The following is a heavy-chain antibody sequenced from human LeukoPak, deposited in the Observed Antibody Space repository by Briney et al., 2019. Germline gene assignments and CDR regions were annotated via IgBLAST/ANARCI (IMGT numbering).Heavy chain of an antibody. Sequence: GGSLRLSCEASGFTFSAYAMTWVRQAPGKGLEWVSYISSSGDTIYYADSVKGRFTISRDNAKNSLYLQMNSLRAEDTAVYYCARGRVFFDYWGQGTLVTVSS. CDR2: ISSSGDTI. CDR1: GFTFSAYA. CDR3: ARGRVFFDY. V-gene: IGHV3-48*03. D-gene: IGHD3-3*01. J-gene: IGHJ4*02.